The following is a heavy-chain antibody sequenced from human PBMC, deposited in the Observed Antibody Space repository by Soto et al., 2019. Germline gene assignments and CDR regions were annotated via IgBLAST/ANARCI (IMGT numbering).Heavy chain of an antibody. CDR3: ARRGPGTYFDY. D-gene: IGHD6-13*01. V-gene: IGHV3-23*01. CDR2: ISGSGGST. Sequence: EVQLLESGGGLVQPGGSLRLSCVASGFTFSSYAMRWVRQAPGKGLEWVSAISGSGGSTYCADSVKGRFTISRDNSKNTLYLQMNSLRAEDTAVYYCARRGPGTYFDYWGQGTLVTVSS. CDR1: GFTFSSYA. J-gene: IGHJ4*02.